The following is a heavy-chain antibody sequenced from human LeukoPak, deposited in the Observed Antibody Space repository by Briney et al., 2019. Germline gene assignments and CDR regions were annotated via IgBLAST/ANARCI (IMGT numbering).Heavy chain of an antibody. CDR3: ARDGNWSPCEY. V-gene: IGHV3-33*01. CDR2: IWYDGSNK. CDR1: GFTFSSYG. Sequence: GGSLRLSCAASGFTFSSYGMHWVRQAPGKGLEWVAVIWYDGSNKYYADSVKGRFTISRDNSKNTLYLQMNSLRAEDTAVYYCARDGNWSPCEYWGQGTLVAVSS. J-gene: IGHJ4*02. D-gene: IGHD1-1*01.